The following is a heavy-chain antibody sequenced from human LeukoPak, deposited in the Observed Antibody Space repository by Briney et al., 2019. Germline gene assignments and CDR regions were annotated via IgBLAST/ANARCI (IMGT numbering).Heavy chain of an antibody. CDR2: IKQDGSEK. V-gene: IGHV3-7*01. D-gene: IGHD3/OR15-3a*01. J-gene: IGHJ4*02. CDR1: GFTFSSYW. Sequence: GGSLRLSCVASGFTFSSYWMSWVRQAPGKGLEWVANIKQDGSEKYYVDSVKGRFTISRDNAKNSLYLQMNSLRAEDTAVYYCARGAWTFDYWGQGTLVSVAS. CDR3: ARGAWTFDY.